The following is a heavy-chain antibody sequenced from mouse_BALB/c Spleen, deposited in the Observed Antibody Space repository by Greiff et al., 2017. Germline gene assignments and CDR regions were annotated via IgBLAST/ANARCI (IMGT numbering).Heavy chain of an antibody. CDR3: ARGRRWDGYFDY. Sequence: EVQLVESGGGLVKPGGSLKLSCAASGFTFSSYAMSWVRQTPEKRLEWVASISSGGSTYYPDSVKGRFTISRDNARNILYLQMSSLRSEDTAMYYCARGRRWDGYFDYWGQGTTLTVSS. CDR2: ISSGGST. V-gene: IGHV5-6-5*01. J-gene: IGHJ2*01. D-gene: IGHD4-1*01. CDR1: GFTFSSYA.